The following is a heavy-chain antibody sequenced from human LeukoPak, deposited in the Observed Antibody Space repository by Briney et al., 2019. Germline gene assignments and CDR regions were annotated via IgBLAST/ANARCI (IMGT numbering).Heavy chain of an antibody. D-gene: IGHD3-22*01. Sequence: GGSLRLSCAASGFTFSSYEMNWVRQAPGKGLEWVSYISSSRSTTYYADSVKGRFTISRDNAKNSLFLQMNSLRDEDTAVYYCARDDSSGYYSHFDYWGQGTLVTASS. CDR1: GFTFSSYE. J-gene: IGHJ4*02. V-gene: IGHV3-48*02. CDR2: ISSSRSTT. CDR3: ARDDSSGYYSHFDY.